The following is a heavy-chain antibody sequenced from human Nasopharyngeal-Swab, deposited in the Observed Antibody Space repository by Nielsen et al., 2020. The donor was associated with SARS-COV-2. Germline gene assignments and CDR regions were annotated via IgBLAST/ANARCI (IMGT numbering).Heavy chain of an antibody. D-gene: IGHD3-3*01. V-gene: IGHV3-11*01. CDR3: ARAGNFWSGYYRSYYYGMDV. J-gene: IGHJ6*02. CDR2: ISSSGSTI. Sequence: WIRQCPGKGLEWVSYISSSGSTIYYADSVKGRFTISRDNAKNSLYLQMNSLRAEDTAVYYCARAGNFWSGYYRSYYYGMDVWGQGTTVTVSS.